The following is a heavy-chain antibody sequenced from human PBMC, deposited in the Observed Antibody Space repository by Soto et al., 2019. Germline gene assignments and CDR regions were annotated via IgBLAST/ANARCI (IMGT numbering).Heavy chain of an antibody. CDR2: IYYSGST. CDR1: GGSISSYY. V-gene: IGHV4-59*01. J-gene: IGHJ4*02. CDR3: ARSPGFWSGYHHYFDY. D-gene: IGHD3-3*01. Sequence: QVQLQESGPGLVKPSETLSLTCTVSGGSISSYYWSWIRQPPGKGLEWIGYIYYSGSTNYNPSLKSRVTISVDTSKNQFSLKLSSVTAADTAVYYCARSPGFWSGYHHYFDYWGQGTLVTVSS.